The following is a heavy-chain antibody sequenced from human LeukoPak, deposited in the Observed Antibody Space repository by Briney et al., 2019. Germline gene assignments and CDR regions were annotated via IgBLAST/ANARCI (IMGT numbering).Heavy chain of an antibody. V-gene: IGHV3-21*01. CDR1: GFTFRSYT. CDR3: ARVQSSDY. D-gene: IGHD6-6*01. CDR2: ISSGGSYI. Sequence: NPGGSLRLSCAASGFTFRSYTMNWVRQAPGKGLEWVSSISSGGSYIYYADSVKGRFTISRDNAKNSLYLQMNSLRAEDTAVYYCARVQSSDYWGQGTLVTVSS. J-gene: IGHJ4*02.